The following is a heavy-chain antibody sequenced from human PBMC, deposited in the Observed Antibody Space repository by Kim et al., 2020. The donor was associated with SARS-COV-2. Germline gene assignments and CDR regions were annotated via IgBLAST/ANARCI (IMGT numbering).Heavy chain of an antibody. V-gene: IGHV6-1*01. J-gene: IGHJ3*02. CDR3: ARSRSGLGAFDI. D-gene: IGHD2-15*01. Sequence: DYAVSVKSRVTVNPDTSKNQLSLQLNSVTPEDTAVYYCARSRSGLGAFDIWGQGTMVTVSS.